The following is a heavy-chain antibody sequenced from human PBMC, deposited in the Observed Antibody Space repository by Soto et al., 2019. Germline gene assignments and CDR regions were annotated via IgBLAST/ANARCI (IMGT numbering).Heavy chain of an antibody. CDR2: ISYDGSNK. J-gene: IGHJ4*02. D-gene: IGHD2-8*01. V-gene: IGHV3-30-3*01. CDR3: ARDLTNGGY. Sequence: QVQLVESGGGVVQPGRSLRLSCAASGFTFSSYAMHWVRQAPGKGLEWVAVISYDGSNKYYADSVKGRFTISRDNSKNTLYLQMNSLRAEDTAVYYCARDLTNGGYWGQGTLVTVSS. CDR1: GFTFSSYA.